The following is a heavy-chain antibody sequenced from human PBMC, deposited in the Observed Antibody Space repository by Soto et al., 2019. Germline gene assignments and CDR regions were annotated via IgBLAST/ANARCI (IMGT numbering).Heavy chain of an antibody. CDR2: IYYSGST. Sequence: QVQLQESGPGLVKPSETLSLTCTVSGGSISSYYWSWIRQPPGKGLEWIGYIYYSGSTYYNPSLKSRVTISVDTSKNQFSLKLSSVTAADTAVYYCALLLSSGIAASWGQGTLVTVSS. V-gene: IGHV4-59*04. J-gene: IGHJ5*02. CDR1: GGSISSYY. CDR3: ALLLSSGIAAS. D-gene: IGHD6-13*01.